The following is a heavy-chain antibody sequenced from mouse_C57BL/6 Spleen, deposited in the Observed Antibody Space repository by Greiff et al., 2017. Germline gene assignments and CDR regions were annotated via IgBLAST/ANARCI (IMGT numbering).Heavy chain of an antibody. CDR1: GFTFSSYA. Sequence: EVKLVESGGGLVKPGGSLKLSCAASGFTFSSYAMSWVRQTPEKRLEWVATISDGGSYTYYPDNVKGRFTISRDNAKNNLYLQMSHLKSEDTAMYYCARGGDMVTFAYWGQGTLVTVSA. D-gene: IGHD2-1*01. J-gene: IGHJ3*01. V-gene: IGHV5-4*03. CDR2: ISDGGSYT. CDR3: ARGGDMVTFAY.